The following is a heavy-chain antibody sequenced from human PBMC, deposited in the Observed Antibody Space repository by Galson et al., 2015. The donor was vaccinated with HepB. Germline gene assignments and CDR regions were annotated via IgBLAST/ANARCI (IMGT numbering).Heavy chain of an antibody. CDR1: GLTFDDYT. V-gene: IGHV3-9*01. CDR3: TKEMRPRRHFFEWAIDY. J-gene: IGHJ4*01. CDR2: VSWNSDKG. D-gene: IGHD3-3*02. Sequence: SLRLSCATSGLTFDDYTFHWVRQRPGKGLEWVSSVSWNSDKGAYADSVKGRFTISRDSATNSLYLEMTSLRAEDTALYHCTKEMRPRRHFFEWAIDYWGHGTLVTVSS.